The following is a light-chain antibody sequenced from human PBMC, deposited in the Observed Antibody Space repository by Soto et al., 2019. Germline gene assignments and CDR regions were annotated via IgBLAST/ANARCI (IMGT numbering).Light chain of an antibody. CDR1: QSISSW. CDR3: QQYNSYPST. CDR2: KAS. Sequence: DIQMTQSPSTLSASVGDRVTITCRASQSISSWLAWYQQKPGKAPKLLIYKASSLESGVPSRFSGSGSGTAFTLTISSLQHDDFATYYCQQYNSYPSTFGQGTKLEIK. V-gene: IGKV1-5*03. J-gene: IGKJ2*01.